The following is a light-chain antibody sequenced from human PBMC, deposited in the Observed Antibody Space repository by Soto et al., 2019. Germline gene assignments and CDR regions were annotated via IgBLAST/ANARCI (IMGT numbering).Light chain of an antibody. CDR3: ISYTTSSTVV. CDR2: EVS. V-gene: IGLV2-14*01. CDR1: SSDVGPYNY. Sequence: QSTLTQPASVSGSPGQSITISCTGTSSDVGPYNYVSWYQQHPGKAPKVMIYEVSNRPSGVSNRFSGSKSGNTASLTISGLQAEDEADYYCISYTTSSTVVFGGGTKLTVL. J-gene: IGLJ2*01.